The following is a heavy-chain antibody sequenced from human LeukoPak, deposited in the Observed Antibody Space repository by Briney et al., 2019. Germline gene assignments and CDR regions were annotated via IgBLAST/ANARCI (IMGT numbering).Heavy chain of an antibody. CDR2: IKSKTDGGTT. CDR3: TSPGEYYYDSSGYGY. J-gene: IGHJ4*02. D-gene: IGHD3-22*01. Sequence: GGSLRLSCAASGFTVSSNYMSWVRQAPGKGLEWVGRIKSKTDGGTTDYAAPVKGRFTISRDDSKNTLYLQMNSLKTEDTAVYYCTSPGEYYYDSSGYGYWGQGTLVTVSS. CDR1: GFTVSSNY. V-gene: IGHV3-15*01.